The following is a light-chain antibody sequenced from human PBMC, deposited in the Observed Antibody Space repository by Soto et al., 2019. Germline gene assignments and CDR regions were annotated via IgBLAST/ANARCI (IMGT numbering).Light chain of an antibody. CDR2: AAS. CDR1: QGISNY. J-gene: IGKJ1*01. CDR3: QKYDNVPRT. V-gene: IGKV1-27*01. Sequence: DIQMTQSPSSLSASVGDRVTITCRASQGISNYLAWYQQKPGKVPKLLIYAASTLQSGVPSRFSGSGSGTDFTLTITSLHPEDFASYYCQKYDNVPRTFGQGPKVEIK.